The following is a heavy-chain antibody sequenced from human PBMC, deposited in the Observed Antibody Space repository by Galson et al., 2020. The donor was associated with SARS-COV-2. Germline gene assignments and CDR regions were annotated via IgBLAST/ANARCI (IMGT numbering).Heavy chain of an antibody. CDR1: GYTFTGYY. CDR3: ARDRISAPDDFDY. J-gene: IGHJ4*02. CDR2: VNPSGDT. V-gene: IGHV1-2*02. Sequence: ASVKVSCQASGYTFTGYYMHWVRQAPGQGLEWMGWVNPSGDTKYTQKFQGRVSMTRDTSTSTAYMELSRLTSDDTAFYYCARDRISAPDDFDYWGQGTLVTVS. D-gene: IGHD6-13*01.